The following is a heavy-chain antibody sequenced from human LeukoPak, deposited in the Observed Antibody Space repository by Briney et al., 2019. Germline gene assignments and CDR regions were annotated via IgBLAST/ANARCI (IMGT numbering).Heavy chain of an antibody. J-gene: IGHJ4*02. CDR3: ARKGSNWDFDH. D-gene: IGHD6-13*01. Sequence: GGSLRLSCAASGFTFSSKWMHWVRQAPGKGLVWVSHINIGGSSTRYADSVKGRFTISRDNAKNTLYLQTNSLRAEDTAVYYCARKGSNWDFDHWGQGTLVTVSS. CDR2: INIGGSST. CDR1: GFTFSSKW. V-gene: IGHV3-74*01.